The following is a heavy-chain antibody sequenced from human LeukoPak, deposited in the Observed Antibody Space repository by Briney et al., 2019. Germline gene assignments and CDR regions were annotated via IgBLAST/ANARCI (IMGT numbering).Heavy chain of an antibody. CDR2: LFYSGNT. J-gene: IGHJ3*02. CDR1: GVYISDYY. Sequence: KTSETLSLTCTVSGVYISDYYWSWIRQPPGKGLEWIGYLFYSGNTGYSPSLQSRGTISVDRSKNQLSLRLTSATAADTAVYYCARDPSGSHGFDIWGQGTMVTVSS. CDR3: ARDPSGSHGFDI. V-gene: IGHV4-59*01. D-gene: IGHD1-1*01.